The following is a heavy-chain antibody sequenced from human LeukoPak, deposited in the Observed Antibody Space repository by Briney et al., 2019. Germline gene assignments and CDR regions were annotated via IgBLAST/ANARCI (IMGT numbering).Heavy chain of an antibody. V-gene: IGHV4-59*01. J-gene: IGHJ4*02. CDR1: GGSISGYY. CDR2: IYYTGTT. D-gene: IGHD3-16*01. CDR3: ARVVGGVGLDY. Sequence: SETLSLTCSVSGGSISGYYWTWIRQPPGEALEYIGCIYYTGTTNYNPSLNSRVTISVDTSRNQYALKLSSVTAADTAVYYCARVVGGVGLDYWGQGTLVTVSS.